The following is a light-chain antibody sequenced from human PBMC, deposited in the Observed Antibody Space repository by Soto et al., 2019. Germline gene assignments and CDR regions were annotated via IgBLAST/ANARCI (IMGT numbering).Light chain of an antibody. Sequence: DIQMAQSPSSLSSSVGDIFTITCQSSQDISNFLNWYHQTPGKAPRLLIYDVSSLQPGVASRFSGSGSGTDFTLKISRVEAEDVGVYYCMQALQTPPAFGQGTRLEIK. J-gene: IGKJ5*01. CDR2: DVS. CDR3: MQALQTPPA. CDR1: QDISNF. V-gene: IGKV1-33*01.